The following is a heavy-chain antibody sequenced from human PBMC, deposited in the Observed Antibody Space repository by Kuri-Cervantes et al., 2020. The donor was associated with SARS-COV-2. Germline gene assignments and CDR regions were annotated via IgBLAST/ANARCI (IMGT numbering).Heavy chain of an antibody. J-gene: IGHJ4*02. CDR3: ARHSWYSSSSYDY. CDR2: INHSGST. D-gene: IGHD6-6*01. Sequence: SETLSLTCAVYGGSFSGYYWSWIRQPPGKGLEWIGEINHSGSTNYNPSLKSRVTISVDTSKSQFSLKLTSVTAADTAVYYCARHSWYSSSSYDYWGQGTLVTVSS. CDR1: GGSFSGYY. V-gene: IGHV4-34*01.